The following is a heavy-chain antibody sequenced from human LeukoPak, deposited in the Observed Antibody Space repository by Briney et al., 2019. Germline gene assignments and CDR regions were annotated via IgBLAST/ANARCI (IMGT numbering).Heavy chain of an antibody. Sequence: PGGSLRLSCAASGSTFSSYAMSWVRQAPGKGLEWVSAISGSGGSTYYADSVKGRLTISRDKSKNTLYLQMNSLRAEDTAVYYCARAYYDSSGYLAYWGQGTLVTVSS. D-gene: IGHD3-22*01. V-gene: IGHV3-23*01. CDR1: GSTFSSYA. CDR2: ISGSGGST. J-gene: IGHJ4*02. CDR3: ARAYYDSSGYLAY.